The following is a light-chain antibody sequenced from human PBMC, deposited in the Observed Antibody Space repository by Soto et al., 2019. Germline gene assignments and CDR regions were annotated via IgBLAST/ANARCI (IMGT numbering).Light chain of an antibody. J-gene: IGKJ1*01. CDR2: AAS. V-gene: IGKV1-5*01. CDR3: RHFYSFPRP. CDR1: QGIGSW. Sequence: DIQVTQSASAVSGSVGDRIRITCRVRQGIGSWLAWYQQKPGKAPQFLIYAASTLESGVPSRFSGSGSGTEFILTIICLQPDDFASYFCRHFYSFPRPFCQGTKADI.